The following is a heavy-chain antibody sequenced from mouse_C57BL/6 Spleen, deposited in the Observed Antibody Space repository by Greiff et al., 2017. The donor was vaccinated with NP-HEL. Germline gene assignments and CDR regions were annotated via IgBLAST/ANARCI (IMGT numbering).Heavy chain of an antibody. CDR3: ASPSYDYDGNFDY. Sequence: EVMLVESGGDLVKPGGSLKLSCAASGFTFSSYGMSWVRQTPDKRLEWVATISSGGSYTYYPDSVKGRFTISRDNAKNTLYLQMSSLKSEDTAMYYCASPSYDYDGNFDYWGQGTTLTVSS. CDR1: GFTFSSYG. J-gene: IGHJ2*01. V-gene: IGHV5-6*01. CDR2: ISSGGSYT. D-gene: IGHD2-4*01.